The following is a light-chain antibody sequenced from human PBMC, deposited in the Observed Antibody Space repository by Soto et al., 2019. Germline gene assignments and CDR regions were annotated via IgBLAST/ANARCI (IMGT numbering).Light chain of an antibody. V-gene: IGKV1-5*03. CDR3: HQYTSYPLT. CDR1: QGISVW. CDR2: QAS. J-gene: IGKJ4*01. Sequence: DIQMTQSPSTLSASVGDRATMSCRASQGISVWLAWYQQKPGQDPTLLIYQASTLAPGVPPRFSGRGSGTEFTLTISSLQPDDFASYYCHQYTSYPLTFGRGTRVDIK.